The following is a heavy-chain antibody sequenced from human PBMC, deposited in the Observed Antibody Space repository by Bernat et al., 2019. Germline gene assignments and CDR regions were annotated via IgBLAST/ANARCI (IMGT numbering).Heavy chain of an antibody. J-gene: IGHJ5*02. CDR2: IIPIFGTA. V-gene: IGHV1-69*01. CDR3: ARGESGYSSGWYGVDVGFDP. D-gene: IGHD6-19*01. CDR1: GGTFSSYA. Sequence: QVQLVQSGAEVKKPGSSVKVSCKASGGTFSSYAISWVRQAPGQGLEWMGGIIPIFGTANYAQKFQGRVTITADESTSTAYMELSSLRSEDTAVYYCARGESGYSSGWYGVDVGFDPWGQGTLVTVSS.